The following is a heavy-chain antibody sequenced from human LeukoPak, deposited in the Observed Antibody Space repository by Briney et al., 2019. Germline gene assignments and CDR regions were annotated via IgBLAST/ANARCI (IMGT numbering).Heavy chain of an antibody. V-gene: IGHV1-24*01. Sequence: ASVKVSCKVSGYTLTELSMHWVRQAPGKGLEWVGGFDPEEGETIYAQKFQGRVTMTEDTSTDTAYMELSSLRSEDTAVYYCATVPIRITMIDQGIWGQGTMVTVSS. CDR2: FDPEEGET. CDR3: ATVPIRITMIDQGI. CDR1: GYTLTELS. J-gene: IGHJ3*02. D-gene: IGHD3-22*01.